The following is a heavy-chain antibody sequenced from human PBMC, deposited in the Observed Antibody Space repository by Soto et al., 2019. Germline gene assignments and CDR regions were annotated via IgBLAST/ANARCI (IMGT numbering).Heavy chain of an antibody. D-gene: IGHD1-1*01. CDR1: GYTFTSYD. J-gene: IGHJ6*02. Sequence: QVQLVQSGAEVKKPGASVKVSCKASGYTFTSYDINWVRQATGQGLEWMGWMNPNSGNTGYAQKFHGRVTMTRKTYISTVNMGLRSNRSEKTAMYCCAREMTTRGMEVWGQETTVTVSS. CDR3: AREMTTRGMEV. V-gene: IGHV1-8*01. CDR2: MNPNSGNT.